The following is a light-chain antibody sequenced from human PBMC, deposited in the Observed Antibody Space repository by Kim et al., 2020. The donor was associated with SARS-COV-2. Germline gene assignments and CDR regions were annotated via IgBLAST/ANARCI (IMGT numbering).Light chain of an antibody. Sequence: SVSPGERATLSCRASQSISNKLAWYQQKPGQAPRLLIYGASTRATGIPARFSGSGSGTEFTLTISSLQSEDFAVYCCQQYNNWPQTFGQGTKLEI. J-gene: IGKJ2*01. CDR2: GAS. V-gene: IGKV3-15*01. CDR1: QSISNK. CDR3: QQYNNWPQT.